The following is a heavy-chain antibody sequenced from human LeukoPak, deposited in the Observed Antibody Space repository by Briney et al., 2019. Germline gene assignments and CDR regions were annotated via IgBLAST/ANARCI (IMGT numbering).Heavy chain of an antibody. CDR3: ARGRHSSSWSPIDY. CDR2: IKSDGST. CDR1: GFTFSSYW. D-gene: IGHD6-13*01. Sequence: PGGSLRLSCAASGFTFSSYWMHWVRQTPGKGLVWVSRIKSDGSTIYADSVKGRFTISRDNAKNSLYLQMNSLRAEDTAMYYCARGRHSSSWSPIDYWGQGTLVTVSS. V-gene: IGHV3-74*01. J-gene: IGHJ4*02.